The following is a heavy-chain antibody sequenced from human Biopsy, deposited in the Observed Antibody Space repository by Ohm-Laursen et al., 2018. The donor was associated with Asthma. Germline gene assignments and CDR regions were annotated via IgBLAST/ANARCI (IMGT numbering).Heavy chain of an antibody. D-gene: IGHD3-3*01. CDR2: IHHSGTS. Sequence: SQTLSLTCTVSGDSITSGGCCWNWIRQHPGKGLEWIGYIHHSGTSYFNPSLKSRVSFSRDTSKNQLSLKLRSVTAADTAVYYCASGPEWYGLDVWGQGTTVTVSS. CDR3: ASGPEWYGLDV. J-gene: IGHJ6*02. CDR1: GDSITSGGCC. V-gene: IGHV4-31*03.